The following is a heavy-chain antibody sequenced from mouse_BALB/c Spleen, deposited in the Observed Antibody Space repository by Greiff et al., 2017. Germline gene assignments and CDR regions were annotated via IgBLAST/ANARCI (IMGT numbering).Heavy chain of an antibody. J-gene: IGHJ2*01. V-gene: IGHV1-69*01. CDR1: GYTFTDYW. CDR2: IDTSDSYT. D-gene: IGHD1-1*01. CDR3: ARIDYGSY. Sequence: QVQLQQPGAELVMPGASVKMSCKASGYTFTDYWMHWVKQRPGQGLEWIGAIDTSDSYTSYNQKFKGKATLTVDESSSTAYMQLSSLTSEDSAVYYCARIDYGSYWGQGTTLTVSS.